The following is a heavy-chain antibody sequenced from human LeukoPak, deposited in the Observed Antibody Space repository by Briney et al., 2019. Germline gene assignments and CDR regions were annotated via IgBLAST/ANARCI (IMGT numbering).Heavy chain of an antibody. CDR1: EFTFRSYS. V-gene: IGHV3-21*01. CDR2: ISGSSSDI. D-gene: IGHD3-10*02. Sequence: GGSLRLSCAGSEFTFRSYSMHWVRQAPGEGLEWVSSISGSSSDIYYTDSVKGRFTISRDNAKTSLYLQMNSLRAEDTAVYYCASLFGGALDYWGQGTLVTVSS. J-gene: IGHJ4*02. CDR3: ASLFGGALDY.